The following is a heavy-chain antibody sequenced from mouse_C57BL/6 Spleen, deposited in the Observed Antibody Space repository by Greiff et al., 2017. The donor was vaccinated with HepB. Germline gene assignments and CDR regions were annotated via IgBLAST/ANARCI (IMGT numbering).Heavy chain of an antibody. CDR2: ISSGSSTI. D-gene: IGHD1-1*01. J-gene: IGHJ3*01. CDR1: GFTFSDYG. Sequence: EVKLQESGGGLVKPGGSLKLSCAASGFTFSDYGMHWVRQAPEKGLEWVAYISSGSSTIYYADTVKGRVTISRDNAKNTLFLQMTSLRSEDTAMYYCARPSNYYGSSYFAYWGQGTLVTVSA. CDR3: ARPSNYYGSSYFAY. V-gene: IGHV5-17*01.